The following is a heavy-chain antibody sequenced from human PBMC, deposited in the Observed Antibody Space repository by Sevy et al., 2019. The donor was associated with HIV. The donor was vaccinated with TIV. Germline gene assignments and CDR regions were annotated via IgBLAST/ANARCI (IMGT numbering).Heavy chain of an antibody. CDR1: GDSISSSNYY. CDR3: GGHGMRDWNHTPGFDD. D-gene: IGHD1-1*01. CDR2: IYYSGST. J-gene: IGHJ4*02. V-gene: IGHV4-39*01. Sequence: SETLSLTCTVSGDSISSSNYYWGWIRRPPGKGLEWIGSIYYSGSTYYNPSLQRRVTISVDPSKNQFSLKLSSMTAAATAMYYCGGHGMRDWNHTPGFDDWGQGSLVTVSS.